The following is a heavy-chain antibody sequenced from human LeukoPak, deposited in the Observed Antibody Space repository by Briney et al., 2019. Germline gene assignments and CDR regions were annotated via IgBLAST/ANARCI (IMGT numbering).Heavy chain of an antibody. CDR3: ARESTGTGRYNWYDL. D-gene: IGHD5-24*01. CDR2: GNARGST. Sequence: SETLSLTCSVSGGSFSSVTLYWSWIRQPAGKGLEWIGRGNARGSTDSNPSLRSRVTVSVDTSKNQVSLRLSSVTAADTAVYYCARESTGTGRYNWYDLWGQGTLVTVSS. J-gene: IGHJ4*02. CDR1: GGSFSSVTLY. V-gene: IGHV4-61*02.